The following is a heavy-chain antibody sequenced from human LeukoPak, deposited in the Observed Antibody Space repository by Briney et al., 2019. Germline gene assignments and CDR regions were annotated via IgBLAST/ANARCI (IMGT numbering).Heavy chain of an antibody. Sequence: GGSLRLSCAASGFTFSNYAMSWFRQAPGKGLEWVGFIRSKAYGGTTEYAASVKGRFTISRDDSKSIAYLQMNSLKTEDTAVYYCTREEYSGTWGQGTLVTVSS. CDR1: GFTFSNYA. V-gene: IGHV3-49*03. D-gene: IGHD2/OR15-2a*01. CDR3: TREEYSGT. J-gene: IGHJ5*02. CDR2: IRSKAYGGTT.